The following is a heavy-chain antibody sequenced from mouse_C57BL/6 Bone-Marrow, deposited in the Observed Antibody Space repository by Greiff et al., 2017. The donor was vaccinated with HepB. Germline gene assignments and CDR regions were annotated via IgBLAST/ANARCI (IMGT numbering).Heavy chain of an antibody. Sequence: EVNVVESGGDLVKPGGSLKLSCAASGFTFSSYGMSWVRQTPDKRLEWVATISSGGSYTYYPDSVKGRFTISRDNAKNTLYLQMSSLKSEDTAMYYCARTGVYYDASWFAYWGQGTLVTVSA. CDR3: ARTGVYYDASWFAY. CDR2: ISSGGSYT. D-gene: IGHD2-4*01. J-gene: IGHJ3*01. CDR1: GFTFSSYG. V-gene: IGHV5-6*01.